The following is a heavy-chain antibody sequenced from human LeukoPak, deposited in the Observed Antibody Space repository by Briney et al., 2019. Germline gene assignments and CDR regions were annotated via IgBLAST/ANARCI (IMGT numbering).Heavy chain of an antibody. CDR1: GGTFSSYT. Sequence: SVKVSCRASGGTFSSYTMSWVRQAPGQGLEWMGRIIPILGIASYAQKFQGRVTITADKSTSTAYMELSSLRTEDTAVYYCSIDVVDYGGQGTLVTVSS. CDR2: IIPILGIA. J-gene: IGHJ4*02. V-gene: IGHV1-69*04. CDR3: SIDVVDY.